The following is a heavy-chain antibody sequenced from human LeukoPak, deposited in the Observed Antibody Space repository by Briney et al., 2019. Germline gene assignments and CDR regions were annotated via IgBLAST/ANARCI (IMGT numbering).Heavy chain of an antibody. Sequence: GGSLRLSCAASGFIFSNYALMWLRQSPGKGLEWVSAIRGSGGGTFYADSVKGRFTISRDNSKNALYLQMNGLRAEDTAVYYCARDPNGDYIGAFDMWGRGTLVTVSS. V-gene: IGHV3-23*01. CDR2: IRGSGGGT. CDR1: GFIFSNYA. J-gene: IGHJ3*02. D-gene: IGHD4-17*01. CDR3: ARDPNGDYIGAFDM.